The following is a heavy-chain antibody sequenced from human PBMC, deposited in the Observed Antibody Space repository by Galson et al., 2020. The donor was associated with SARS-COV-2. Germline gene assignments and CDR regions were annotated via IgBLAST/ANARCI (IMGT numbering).Heavy chain of an antibody. CDR3: ATSPVVLRKSWFDP. V-gene: IGHV1-24*01. J-gene: IGHJ5*02. CDR2: FDPDDGET. CDR1: GYTLTELS. D-gene: IGHD2-2*01. Sequence: ASVKVSCKVSGYTLTELSMHWVRQAPGKGLEWMGGFDPDDGETIYAQKFQGRVTMTEDTSTDTAYMELSSLRSEDTAVYYCATSPVVLRKSWFDPWGQGTLVTVSS.